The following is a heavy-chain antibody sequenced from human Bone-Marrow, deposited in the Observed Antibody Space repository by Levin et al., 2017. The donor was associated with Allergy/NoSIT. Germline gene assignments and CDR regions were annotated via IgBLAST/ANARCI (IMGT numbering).Heavy chain of an antibody. CDR3: ARVQRSTSNVDF. D-gene: IGHD2-2*01. CDR1: GAAVSSGAYY. Sequence: PSETLSLTCTVSGAAVSSGAYYWTWIRQPPGKGLEWIGYVYFSGSTSYNPSLKRRVTISIDTSKNLFSLNLNSVTAADMAVYYCARVQRSTSNVDFWGQGTLVTVSS. CDR2: VYFSGST. V-gene: IGHV4-61*08. J-gene: IGHJ3*01.